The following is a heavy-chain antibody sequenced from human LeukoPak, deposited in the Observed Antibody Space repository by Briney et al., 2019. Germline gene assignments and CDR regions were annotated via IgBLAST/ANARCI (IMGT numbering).Heavy chain of an antibody. CDR3: AKESPYAVGHTGRVYYFDY. CDR2: VINGGTT. J-gene: IGHJ4*02. CDR1: GFSFGSHA. Sequence: PGPSLSLSCAASGFSFGSHAISCARQQPGKGREWVSAVINGGTTNSPHSWKGRFSISKDNPKSTIHLQVTSLRAEHTAVYYCAKESPYAVGHTGRVYYFDYWGQGALVTVSS. D-gene: IGHD1-26*01. V-gene: IGHV3-23*01.